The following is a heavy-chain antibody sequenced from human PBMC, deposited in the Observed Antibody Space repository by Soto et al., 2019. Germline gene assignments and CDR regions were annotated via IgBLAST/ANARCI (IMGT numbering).Heavy chain of an antibody. CDR3: ARVGGYQLLFVSYYFDY. CDR1: GGSISSSNW. J-gene: IGHJ4*02. D-gene: IGHD2-2*01. Sequence: QVQLQESGPGLVKPSGTLSLTCAVSGGSISSSNWWSWVRQPPGKGLEWIGEIYHSGSTNYNPSLKSRFTISVDKSKNQFSLKLSSVTAADTAVYYCARVGGYQLLFVSYYFDYWGQGTLVTVSS. V-gene: IGHV4-4*02. CDR2: IYHSGST.